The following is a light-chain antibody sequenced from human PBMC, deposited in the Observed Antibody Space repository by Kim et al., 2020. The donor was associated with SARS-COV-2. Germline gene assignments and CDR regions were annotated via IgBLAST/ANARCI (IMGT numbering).Light chain of an antibody. Sequence: SLRQSIPLSSTGSSLDFGAGHSFSWYRLHPGNAPQLMIYDVTLRPSGVSNRFSGSQSGDTASLTISGLQAEDEADYYCSTYTDRVMFGGGTQLTVL. CDR3: STYTDRVM. V-gene: IGLV2-14*03. CDR1: SLDFGAGHS. J-gene: IGLJ3*02. CDR2: DVT.